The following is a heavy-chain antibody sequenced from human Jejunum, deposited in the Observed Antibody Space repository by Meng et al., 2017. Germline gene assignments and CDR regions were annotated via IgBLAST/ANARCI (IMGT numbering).Heavy chain of an antibody. CDR2: IYYSGAT. V-gene: IGHV4-30-4*01. Sequence: QVQLQESGPGLVKPPQTLSLTCTVSGASISGADYYWSWIRQPPGKGLEWIGYIYYSGATYSNPSLKSRATISIDTSKNQFSLRLTSVTAADTAVYYCVREKRRTYYFDYWGQGTLVTVSS. J-gene: IGHJ4*02. D-gene: IGHD3-16*01. CDR1: GASISGADYY. CDR3: VREKRRTYYFDY.